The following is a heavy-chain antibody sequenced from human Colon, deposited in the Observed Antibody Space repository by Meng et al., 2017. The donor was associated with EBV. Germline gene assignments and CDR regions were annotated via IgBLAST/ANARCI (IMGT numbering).Heavy chain of an antibody. CDR3: ARRLAALDD. J-gene: IGHJ4*02. V-gene: IGHV4-34*01. CDR1: GGSFRGYY. D-gene: IGHD6-19*01. CDR2: INYSGNT. Sequence: QVQLQQWGAGLLKPSETLSLSCAVYGGSFRGYYWTWIRQPPGKGLEWVAEINYSGNTNYSPSLKSRVTISIDTSKNQFSLKLSSVTAADTAIYYCARRLAALDDWGQGTLVTVSS.